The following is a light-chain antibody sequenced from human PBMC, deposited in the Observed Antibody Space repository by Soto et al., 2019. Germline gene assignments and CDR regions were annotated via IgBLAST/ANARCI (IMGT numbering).Light chain of an antibody. CDR2: SAS. CDR1: QSVSSN. J-gene: IGKJ1*01. V-gene: IGKV3-15*01. CDR3: QHYGSSPRT. Sequence: EIVMTQSPATLSVSPGERATLSCRASQSVSSNLAWYQQKPGQAPRRLIYSASTRAPGIPARFSGSGSGTDFTLTISRLEPEDFAVYYCQHYGSSPRTFGQGTKVEI.